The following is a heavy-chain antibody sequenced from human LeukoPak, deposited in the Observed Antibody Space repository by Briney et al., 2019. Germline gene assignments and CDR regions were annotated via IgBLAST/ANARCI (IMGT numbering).Heavy chain of an antibody. D-gene: IGHD3-10*01. J-gene: IGHJ4*02. CDR3: ARASPEGGYYPSGSPLPVDY. Sequence: SETLSLTCTVSGDSISSDGYYWNWIRQHPETGLEWLGYIYHSGTTYYNPSLKSRATISIDASKNQFSLNLSSVTAADTAVYYCARASPEGGYYPSGSPLPVDYWGQGTLVTVSS. V-gene: IGHV4-31*03. CDR1: GDSISSDGYY. CDR2: IYHSGTT.